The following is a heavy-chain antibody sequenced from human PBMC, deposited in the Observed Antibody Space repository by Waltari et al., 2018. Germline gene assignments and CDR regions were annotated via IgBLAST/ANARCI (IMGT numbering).Heavy chain of an antibody. D-gene: IGHD3-22*01. J-gene: IGHJ4*02. Sequence: EVQMLESGGGLVQPGGSLRLSCAASGLSFSNYDMNWVRQAPGKGLEWISVMYKDGSTYDVDSVRGRFTISRDNSKNTLYLQMNSLGAEDTAMYFCAKEGSGYYGGSFDYWGQGTMVTVSS. CDR1: GLSFSNYD. V-gene: IGHV3-23*03. CDR2: MYKDGST. CDR3: AKEGSGYYGGSFDY.